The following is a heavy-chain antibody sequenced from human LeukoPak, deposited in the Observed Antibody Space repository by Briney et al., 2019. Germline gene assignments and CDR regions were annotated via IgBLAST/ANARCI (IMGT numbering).Heavy chain of an antibody. V-gene: IGHV4-59*01. Sequence: SETLSLTCTVSGGFISSYYWSWIRQPPGKGLEWIGYIYYSGSTNYNPSLKSRVTISVDTSKSQFSLKLSSVTAADTAVYYCARGRGSSYYVKWGQGTLVTVSS. CDR2: IYYSGST. CDR3: ARGRGSSYYVK. CDR1: GGFISSYY. D-gene: IGHD1-26*01. J-gene: IGHJ4*02.